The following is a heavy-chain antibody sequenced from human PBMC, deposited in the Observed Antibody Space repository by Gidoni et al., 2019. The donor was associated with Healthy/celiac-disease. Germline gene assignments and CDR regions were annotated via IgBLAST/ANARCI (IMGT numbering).Heavy chain of an antibody. J-gene: IGHJ3*02. V-gene: IGHV3-53*01. D-gene: IGHD2-2*01. Sequence: EVQLVESGGGLIQPGGSLRLSCAASGFTVSSKYMSWVRQAPGKGLDVVSVIYRGGRTYYADSVKGRFTSSRDNSKKTRYLQMKSLRAEDTAVYYCVREDCSSTSCYYFAFDIWGQGTMVTVSS. CDR1: GFTVSSKY. CDR2: IYRGGRT. CDR3: VREDCSSTSCYYFAFDI.